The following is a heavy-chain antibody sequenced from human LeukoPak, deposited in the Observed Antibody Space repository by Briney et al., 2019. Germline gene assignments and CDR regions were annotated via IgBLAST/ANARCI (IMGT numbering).Heavy chain of an antibody. CDR2: INHSGST. D-gene: IGHD3-10*01. CDR1: GGSFSGYY. J-gene: IGHJ4*02. Sequence: PSETLSLTCAVYGGSFSGYYWSWIRQPPGKGLEWIGEINHSGSTNYNPSLKSRVTISVDTSKNQFSLKLSSVTAADTAVYYCASSFRSGNYSYYFDYWGQGSLVTVSS. V-gene: IGHV4-34*01. CDR3: ASSFRSGNYSYYFDY.